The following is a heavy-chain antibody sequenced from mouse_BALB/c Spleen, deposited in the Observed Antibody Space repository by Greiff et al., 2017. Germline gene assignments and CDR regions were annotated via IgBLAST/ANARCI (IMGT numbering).Heavy chain of an antibody. CDR3: ARGGITTVVPKAMDY. J-gene: IGHJ4*01. Sequence: EVKLVESGGGLVQPGGSRKLSCAASGFTFSSFGMHWVRQAPEKGLEWVAYISSGSSTIYYADTVKGRFTIARDNPKNTLFLQMTSLRSEDTAMYYGARGGITTVVPKAMDYWGQGTSVTVSS. V-gene: IGHV5-17*02. D-gene: IGHD1-1*01. CDR2: ISSGSSTI. CDR1: GFTFSSFG.